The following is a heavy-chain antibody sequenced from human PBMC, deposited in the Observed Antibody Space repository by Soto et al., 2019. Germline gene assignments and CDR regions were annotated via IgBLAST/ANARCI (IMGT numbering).Heavy chain of an antibody. Sequence: QVQLVESGGGVVQPGRSLRLSCAASGFTFSSYGMHWFRQAPGKGLEWVAVISYDGSNKYYADSVKGRFTISRDNSKNTLYLQMNSLRAEDRAVYYCAKDKADLLDAFWSGYLTHGMDVWGQETTVTVSS. V-gene: IGHV3-30*18. D-gene: IGHD3-3*01. CDR1: GFTFSSYG. J-gene: IGHJ6*01. CDR3: AKDKADLLDAFWSGYLTHGMDV. CDR2: ISYDGSNK.